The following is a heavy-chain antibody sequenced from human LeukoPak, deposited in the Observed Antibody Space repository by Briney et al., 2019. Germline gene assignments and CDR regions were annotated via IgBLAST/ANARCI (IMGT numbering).Heavy chain of an antibody. D-gene: IGHD1-1*01. CDR3: ARAGTTRYYFDY. V-gene: IGHV3-30*03. J-gene: IGHJ4*02. CDR1: GFTFSSYG. Sequence: PGGSLRLSCAASGFTFSSYGMHWVRQAPGKGLEWVAVISYDGSNKYYADSVKGRFTISRDNSKNTLYLQMNSLRAEDTAVYYCARAGTTRYYFDYWGQGTLVTVSS. CDR2: ISYDGSNK.